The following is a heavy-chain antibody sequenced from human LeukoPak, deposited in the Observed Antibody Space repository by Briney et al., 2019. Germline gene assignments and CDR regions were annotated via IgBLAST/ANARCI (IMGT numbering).Heavy chain of an antibody. V-gene: IGHV3-48*04. J-gene: IGHJ5*02. CDR2: ISSSSPAI. Sequence: GGSLRLSCAASGFTLSTYDMNWVRQAPGKGLEWISYISSSSPAIHYADSVRGRFTISRGTAENSVYLQMDSLRAVDTAVYYCAQLWLDHWGQGTLVTVSS. CDR3: AQLWLDH. D-gene: IGHD5-18*01. CDR1: GFTLSTYD.